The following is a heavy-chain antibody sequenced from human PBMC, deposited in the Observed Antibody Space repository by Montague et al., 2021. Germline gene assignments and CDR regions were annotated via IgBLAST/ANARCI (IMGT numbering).Heavy chain of an antibody. V-gene: IGHV3-9*01. J-gene: IGHJ3*02. D-gene: IGHD2-21*02. Sequence: SLRLSCAASGFNFDNYAMHWVRQVPGKGLEWVSGIKWNSGLIGYADSVKGRFTISRDNMKNSLYLQMNSLRAEDTAFYYGARRDSLDIWGQGTMVTVSS. CDR3: ARRDSLDI. CDR1: GFNFDNYA. CDR2: IKWNSGLI.